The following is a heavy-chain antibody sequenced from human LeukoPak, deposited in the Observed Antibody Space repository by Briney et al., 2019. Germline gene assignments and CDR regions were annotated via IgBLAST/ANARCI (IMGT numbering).Heavy chain of an antibody. CDR1: GGSISSYY. V-gene: IGHV4-34*01. Sequence: SETLSLTCAVSGGSISSYYWSWIRQPPGKGLEWIGEINHSGSTNYNPSLKSRVTISVDTSKNQFSLKLSSVTAADTAVYYCARGPHSSGWYRYFQHWGQGTLVTVSS. D-gene: IGHD6-19*01. CDR3: ARGPHSSGWYRYFQH. J-gene: IGHJ1*01. CDR2: INHSGST.